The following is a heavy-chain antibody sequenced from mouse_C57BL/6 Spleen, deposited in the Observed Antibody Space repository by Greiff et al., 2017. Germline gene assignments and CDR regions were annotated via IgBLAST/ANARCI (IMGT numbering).Heavy chain of an antibody. CDR2: ISGGGGNT. J-gene: IGHJ4*01. V-gene: IGHV5-9*01. CDR3: ARFITTVVAYYYAMDY. Sequence: EVKLVESGGGLVKPGGSLKLSCAASGFTFSSYTMSWVRQTPEKRLEWVATISGGGGNTYYPDSVKGRFSISRDNAKNTLYLQMRSLRSEDTALYYCARFITTVVAYYYAMDYWGQGTSVTVSS. CDR1: GFTFSSYT. D-gene: IGHD1-1*01.